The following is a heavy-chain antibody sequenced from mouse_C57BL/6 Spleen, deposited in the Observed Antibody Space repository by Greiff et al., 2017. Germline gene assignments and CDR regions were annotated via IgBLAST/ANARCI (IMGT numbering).Heavy chain of an antibody. J-gene: IGHJ4*01. CDR1: GYTFTDYE. V-gene: IGHV1-15*01. D-gene: IGHD1-1*01. CDR2: IDPETGGT. Sequence: QVQLQQSGAELVRPGASVTLSCKASGYTFTDYEMHWVKQTPVHGLEWIGAIDPETGGTAYNQKFKGKAILTADKSSSTAYMELRSLTSEDSAVYYCTLHYCSSYAMDYWGQGTSVTVSS. CDR3: TLHYCSSYAMDY.